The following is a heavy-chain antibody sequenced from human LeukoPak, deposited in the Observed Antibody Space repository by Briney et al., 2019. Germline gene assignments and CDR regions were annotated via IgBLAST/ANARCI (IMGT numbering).Heavy chain of an antibody. CDR3: ASPYISPAESSSPLDAFDI. J-gene: IGHJ3*02. CDR1: GGSISSGDYY. D-gene: IGHD2-2*01. CDR2: IYYSGTT. Sequence: PSETLSLTCTVSGGSISSGDYYWSWIRQHPGKGLEWIGCIYYSGTTYYNPSLKSRVTISLDTSKDQFSLKLSSVTAADTAVYYCASPYISPAESSSPLDAFDIWGQGTMVTVSS. V-gene: IGHV4-31*03.